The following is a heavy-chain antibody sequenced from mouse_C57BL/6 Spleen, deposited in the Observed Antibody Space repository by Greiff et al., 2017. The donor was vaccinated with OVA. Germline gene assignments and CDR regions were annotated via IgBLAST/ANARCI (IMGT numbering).Heavy chain of an antibody. D-gene: IGHD2-13*01. CDR3: ARRGEDNY. V-gene: IGHV5-6*02. CDR2: ISSGGSYT. CDR1: GFTFSSYG. Sequence: DVTLVESGGDLVKPGGSLKLSCAASGFTFSSYGMSWVRQTPDKRLEWVATISSGGSYTYYPDSVKGRFTISRDNAKNNLYLQMSSLKSEDTAMYYCARRGEDNYWGQGTTLTVSS. J-gene: IGHJ2*01.